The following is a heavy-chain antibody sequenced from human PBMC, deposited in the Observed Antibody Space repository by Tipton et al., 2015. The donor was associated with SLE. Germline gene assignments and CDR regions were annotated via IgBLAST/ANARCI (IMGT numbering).Heavy chain of an antibody. J-gene: IGHJ3*02. D-gene: IGHD6-19*01. CDR2: IYYSGST. V-gene: IGHV4-59*11. CDR3: AREASSGWYGRGAFDI. Sequence: TLSLTCTVSGGSISSHYWSWIRQPPGKGLEWIGYIYYSGSTNYNPSLKSRVTISVDTSKNQFSLKLSSVTAADTAVYYCAREASSGWYGRGAFDIWGQGTMVTVSS. CDR1: GGSISSHY.